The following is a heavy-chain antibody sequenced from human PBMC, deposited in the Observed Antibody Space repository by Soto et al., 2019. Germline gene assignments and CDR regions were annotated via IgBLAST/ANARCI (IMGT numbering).Heavy chain of an antibody. CDR1: GGSFSVYY. CDR3: ARGRVLGYCSGGTCTEIFDY. Sequence: AETLALGCAVSGGSFSVYYWSWIRQPPGKGLDLIGEINHSGSTNYNPSLKSRVTISVDTSKNQFSLKLSSVTAADTAVYYCARGRVLGYCSGGTCTEIFDYWGQGTMVTVSS. D-gene: IGHD2-15*01. V-gene: IGHV4-34*01. CDR2: INHSGST. J-gene: IGHJ4*02.